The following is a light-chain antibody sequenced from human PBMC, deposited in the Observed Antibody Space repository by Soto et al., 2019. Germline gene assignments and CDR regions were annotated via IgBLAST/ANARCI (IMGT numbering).Light chain of an antibody. CDR3: QQYNSYPF. CDR2: KAS. CDR1: QSISSW. J-gene: IGKJ4*01. Sequence: DIPMTQSPSTLSAPVGDRVTITCRASQSISSWLAWYQQKPGKAPKLLIYKASSLESGVPSRFSGSGSGTEFTLTISSLQPDDFATYYCQQYNSYPFFGGGTKVEIK. V-gene: IGKV1-5*03.